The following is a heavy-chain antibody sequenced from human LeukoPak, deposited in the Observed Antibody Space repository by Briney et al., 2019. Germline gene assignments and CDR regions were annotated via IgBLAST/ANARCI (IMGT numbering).Heavy chain of an antibody. CDR1: GASISSYY. Sequence: SESLSLTCTVSGASISSYYWSWIRQPPGKGLGWIGCIYYSGYTNYNPSLKSRVTISVDTSKNQFSLKLSSVTAADTAVYYCARSYSGYDTYYFDYWGQGTPVTVS. CDR2: IYYSGYT. CDR3: ARSYSGYDTYYFDY. V-gene: IGHV4-59*01. J-gene: IGHJ4*02. D-gene: IGHD5-12*01.